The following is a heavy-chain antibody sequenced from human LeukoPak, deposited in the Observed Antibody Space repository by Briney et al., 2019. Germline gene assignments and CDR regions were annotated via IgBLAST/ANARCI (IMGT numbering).Heavy chain of an antibody. D-gene: IGHD2/OR15-2a*01. CDR2: IYHSGST. CDR3: AREGWRGSTRKYYYFDY. J-gene: IGHJ4*02. CDR1: GGSISSSNW. Sequence: SGTLSLTCAVSGGSISSSNWWSWVRQPPGKGLEWIGEIYHSGSTNYNPSLKSRVTISLDTSKSQFSLKMTSVTAADTAVYYCAREGWRGSTRKYYYFDYWGQGTLVTVSS. V-gene: IGHV4-4*02.